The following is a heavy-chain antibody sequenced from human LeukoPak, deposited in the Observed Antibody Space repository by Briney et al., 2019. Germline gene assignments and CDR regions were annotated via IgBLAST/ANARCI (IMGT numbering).Heavy chain of an antibody. J-gene: IGHJ4*02. CDR1: GFTFSSYG. D-gene: IGHD2-2*01. CDR2: IWYDGSNK. CDR3: AKDGKELVVPAAIDY. V-gene: IGHV3-33*06. Sequence: GGSLRLSCAASGFTFSSYGMHWVRQAPGKGLEWVAVIWYDGSNKYYADSVKGRFTISRDNSKNTLYLQMNRLRAEDTAVYYCAKDGKELVVPAAIDYWGQGTLVTVSS.